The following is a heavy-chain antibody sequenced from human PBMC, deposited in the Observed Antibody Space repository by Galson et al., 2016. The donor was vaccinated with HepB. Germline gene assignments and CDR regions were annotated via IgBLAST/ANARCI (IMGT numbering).Heavy chain of an antibody. CDR2: IYSGGAT. CDR1: GFIVSSHY. D-gene: IGHD6-13*01. J-gene: IGHJ5*01. V-gene: IGHV3-53*01. Sequence: SLRLSCAGSGFIVSSHYMNWVRQTPGKGLEWVAIIYSGGATYYADSVKGRFTITRDNPNNTGYLQMNSLRGETTAVYYCARDPGRIASAGHLDSWGQGTLVTVSS. CDR3: ARDPGRIASAGHLDS.